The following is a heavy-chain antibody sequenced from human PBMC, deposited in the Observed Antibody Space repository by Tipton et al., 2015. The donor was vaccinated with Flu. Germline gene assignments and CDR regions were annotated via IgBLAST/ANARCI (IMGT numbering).Heavy chain of an antibody. D-gene: IGHD2-15*01. CDR3: ARGGGSPSY. J-gene: IGHJ4*02. V-gene: IGHV4-59*11. CDR1: GGSISSHY. CDR2: IYFTGST. Sequence: TLSLTCTVSGGSISSHYWSWIRQPPGKGLEWIGYIYFTGSTNYNPSLMSGVTISVDMSKNQFSLKLTSVTAADTAVYYCARGGGSPSYWGQGTLVTVSS.